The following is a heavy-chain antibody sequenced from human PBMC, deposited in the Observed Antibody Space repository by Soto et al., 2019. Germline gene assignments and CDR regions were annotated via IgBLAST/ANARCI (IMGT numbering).Heavy chain of an antibody. CDR1: GGSISSSSYH. CDR2: IYYSGST. J-gene: IGHJ6*02. CDR3: ARTHALTIFGVVSYGMDV. D-gene: IGHD3-3*01. V-gene: IGHV4-39*01. Sequence: SETLSLTGTVSGGSISSSSYHWGWIRQPPGKGLEWIGSIYYSGSTYYNPSLKSRVTISVDTSKNQFSLKLSSVTAADTAVYYCARTHALTIFGVVSYGMDVWGQGTTVTVSS.